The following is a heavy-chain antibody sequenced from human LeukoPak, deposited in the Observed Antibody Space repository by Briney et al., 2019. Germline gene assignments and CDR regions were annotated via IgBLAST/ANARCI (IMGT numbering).Heavy chain of an antibody. Sequence: PSETLSLTCTVSGGSISSSSYYWGWIRQPPGKGLEWIVSIYYSGSTYYNPSLKSRVTISVDTSKYQFPLKLSSVTAADTAVFYCARHVSAYSSGLPYYMDVWGKGTTVTVSS. V-gene: IGHV4-39*01. CDR1: GGSISSSSYY. J-gene: IGHJ6*03. CDR2: IYYSGST. CDR3: ARHVSAYSSGLPYYMDV. D-gene: IGHD6-19*01.